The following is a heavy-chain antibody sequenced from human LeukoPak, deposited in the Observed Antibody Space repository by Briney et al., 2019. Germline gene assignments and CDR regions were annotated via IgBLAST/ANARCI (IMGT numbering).Heavy chain of an antibody. J-gene: IGHJ2*01. V-gene: IGHV1-69*04. CDR3: ARAGSDGSGGFYFDL. CDR1: GGTFSSYA. D-gene: IGHD5-24*01. CDR2: IIPILGIA. Sequence: SVKVSCKASGGTFSSYAISWVRQAPGQGLEWMGRIIPILGIANYAQKFQGRVTITADKSTSTAYMELSSLRSEDTAVYYCARAGSDGSGGFYFDLWGRGTLVTVSS.